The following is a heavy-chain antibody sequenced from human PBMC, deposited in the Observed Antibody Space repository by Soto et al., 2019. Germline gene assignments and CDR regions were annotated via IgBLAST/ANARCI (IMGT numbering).Heavy chain of an antibody. CDR1: GSTFSSYA. J-gene: IGHJ6*03. Sequence: ASVKVSCKASGSTFSSYAISWVRQAPGQGLEWMGGIIPIFGTANYAQKFQGRVTITADKSTSTAYMELSSLRSEDTAVYYCGTGPPIYYYYYMDVWGKGTTVTVSS. D-gene: IGHD2-8*02. V-gene: IGHV1-69*06. CDR2: IIPIFGTA. CDR3: GTGPPIYYYYYMDV.